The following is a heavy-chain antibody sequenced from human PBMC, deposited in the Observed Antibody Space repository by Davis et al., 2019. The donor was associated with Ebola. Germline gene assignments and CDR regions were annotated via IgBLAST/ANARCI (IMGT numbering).Heavy chain of an antibody. CDR1: GFTFSSYW. D-gene: IGHD3-10*01. CDR2: IKQDGSEK. J-gene: IGHJ5*02. V-gene: IGHV3-7*03. CDR3: ARDLLLWFGELSRDNWFDP. Sequence: GGSLRLSCAASGFTFSSYWMSWVRQAPGKGLEWVANIKQDGSEKYYVDSVKGRFTISRDNAKNSLYLQMNSLRAEDTALYYCARDLLLWFGELSRDNWFDPWGQGTLVTVSS.